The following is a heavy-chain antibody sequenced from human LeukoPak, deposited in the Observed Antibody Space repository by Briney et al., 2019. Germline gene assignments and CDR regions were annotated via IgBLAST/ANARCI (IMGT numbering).Heavy chain of an antibody. CDR2: MNPNSGNT. D-gene: IGHD3-10*01. CDR3: ARGVYYGSGTTNNWFDP. V-gene: IGHV1-8*01. Sequence: ASVKVSCKASGYTFTSYDINWVRQATGQGLEWMGWMNPNSGNTGYAQKFQGRVTMTRNTSISTAYMELSSLRSEDTAVYYCARGVYYGSGTTNNWFDPWGQGTLVTVSS. CDR1: GYTFTSYD. J-gene: IGHJ5*02.